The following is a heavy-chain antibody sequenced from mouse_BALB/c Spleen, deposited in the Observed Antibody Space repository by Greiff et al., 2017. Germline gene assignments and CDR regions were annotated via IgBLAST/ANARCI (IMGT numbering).Heavy chain of an antibody. V-gene: IGHV5-17*02. D-gene: IGHD1-1*01. CDR3: ARRTDGSSPSYWYFDV. CDR2: ISSGSSTI. J-gene: IGHJ1*01. Sequence: EVMLVESGGGLVQPGGSRKLSCAASGFTFSSFGMHWVRQAPEKGLEWVAYISSGSSTIYYADTVKGRFTISRDNPKNTLFLQMTSLRSEDTAMYYCARRTDGSSPSYWYFDVWGAGTTVTVSS. CDR1: GFTFSSFG.